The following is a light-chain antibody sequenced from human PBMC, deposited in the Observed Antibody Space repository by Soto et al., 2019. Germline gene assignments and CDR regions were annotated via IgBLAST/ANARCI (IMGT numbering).Light chain of an antibody. Sequence: DIQVTQSPTSVSAYVGDRVTNTCRKSQDVSSWLAWYQQKPGKAPELLIYSASTLQTGVPSRFSGSGSGTDFTLTISSLQPEDFATYYCQPANSFPLTFGGGTKVDIK. V-gene: IGKV1-12*01. J-gene: IGKJ4*01. CDR2: SAS. CDR1: QDVSSW. CDR3: QPANSFPLT.